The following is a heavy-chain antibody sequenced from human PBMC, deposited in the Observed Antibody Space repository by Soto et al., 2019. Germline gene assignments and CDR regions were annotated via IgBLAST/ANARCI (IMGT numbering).Heavy chain of an antibody. CDR1: GFTFSSYW. V-gene: IGHV3-7*01. J-gene: IGHJ4*02. Sequence: GGSLRLSCAASGFTFSSYWMSWVRQAPGKGLEWVANIKQDGSEKYYVDSVKGRFTISRDNAKNSLYLQMNSLRAEDTAVYYCAREGPGWNDFYYFDYWGQGTLVTVSS. CDR2: IKQDGSEK. CDR3: AREGPGWNDFYYFDY. D-gene: IGHD1-1*01.